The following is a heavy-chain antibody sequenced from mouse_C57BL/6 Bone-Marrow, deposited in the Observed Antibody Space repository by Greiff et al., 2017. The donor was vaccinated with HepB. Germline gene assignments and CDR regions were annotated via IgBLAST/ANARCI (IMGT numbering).Heavy chain of an antibody. D-gene: IGHD2-4*01. CDR3: ARSYDYDLYYFDY. Sequence: QVQLQQPGAELVKPGASVKMSCKASGYTFTSYWITWVKQRPGQGLEWIGDIYPGSGSTNYNEKFKSKATLTVDTSSSTAYMQLISLTSEDSAVYYCARSYDYDLYYFDYWGQGTTLTVSS. CDR2: IYPGSGST. CDR1: GYTFTSYW. J-gene: IGHJ2*01. V-gene: IGHV1-55*01.